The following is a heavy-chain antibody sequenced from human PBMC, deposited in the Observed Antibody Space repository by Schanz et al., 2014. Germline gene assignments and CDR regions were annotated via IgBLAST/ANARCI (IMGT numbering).Heavy chain of an antibody. J-gene: IGHJ3*02. D-gene: IGHD3-10*01. V-gene: IGHV3-23*04. CDR3: AKGRFGELSAFDI. CDR1: GFTFSTYA. Sequence: EVQLVESGGGLVQPGGSLRLSCAASGFTFSTYAMAWVRQAPGKGLEWVSYISGSSRTIYYADSVRGRFTISRDNAENTLFLQMNSLRAEDTAVYYCAKGRFGELSAFDIWGPGTMVTVSS. CDR2: ISGSSRTI.